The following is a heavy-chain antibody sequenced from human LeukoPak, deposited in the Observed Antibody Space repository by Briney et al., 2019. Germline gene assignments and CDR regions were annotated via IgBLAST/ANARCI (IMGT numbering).Heavy chain of an antibody. CDR2: ISSNGGST. J-gene: IGHJ6*03. CDR3: ARSGYSYGYYYYYMDV. D-gene: IGHD5-18*01. V-gene: IGHV3-64*01. CDR1: GFTFSSYA. Sequence: PGGSLRLSCAASGFTFSSYAMHWVRQAPGKGLEYVSAISSNGGSTYYANSVKGRFTISRDNSKNTLYLQMGSLRAEDMAVYYCARSGYSYGYYYYYMDVWGKGTTVTVSS.